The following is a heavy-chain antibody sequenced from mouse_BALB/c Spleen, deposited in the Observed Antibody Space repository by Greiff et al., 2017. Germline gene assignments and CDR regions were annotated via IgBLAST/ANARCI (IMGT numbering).Heavy chain of an antibody. D-gene: IGHD1-1*01. CDR1: GYTFTDYE. CDR3: TYYYGSRGDY. J-gene: IGHJ2*01. V-gene: IGHV1-15*01. Sequence: LQESGAELVRPGASVTLSCKASGYTFTDYEMHWVKQTPVHGLEWIGAIDPETGGTAYNQKFKGKATLTADKSSSTAYMELRSLTSEDSAVYYCTYYYGSRGDYWGQGTTLTVSS. CDR2: IDPETGGT.